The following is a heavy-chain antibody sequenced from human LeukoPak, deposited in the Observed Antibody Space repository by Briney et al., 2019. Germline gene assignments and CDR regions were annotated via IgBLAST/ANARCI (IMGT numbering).Heavy chain of an antibody. D-gene: IGHD3-10*01. CDR1: GYTFTGYY. V-gene: IGHV1-69*05. Sequence: GASVKVSCKASGYTFTGYYMHWVRQAPGQGLEWMGGIIPIFGTANYAQKFQGRVTITTDESTSTAYMELSSLRSEDTAVYYCARNRGDHYGSYDYWGQGTLVTVSS. CDR2: IIPIFGTA. CDR3: ARNRGDHYGSYDY. J-gene: IGHJ4*02.